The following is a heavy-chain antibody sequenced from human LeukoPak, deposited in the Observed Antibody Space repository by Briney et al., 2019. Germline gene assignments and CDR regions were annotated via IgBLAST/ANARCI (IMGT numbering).Heavy chain of an antibody. J-gene: IGHJ3*02. CDR2: ISGSGGST. CDR1: GFTFSSYA. Sequence: EAGGSLRLSCAASGFTFSSYAMSWVRQAPGKGLEWVSAISGSGGSTYYADSVKGRFTISRDNSKNTLYLQMNSLRAEDTAVYYCAKDYVVVVPAAIAAFDIWGQGTMVTVSS. D-gene: IGHD2-2*02. CDR3: AKDYVVVVPAAIAAFDI. V-gene: IGHV3-23*01.